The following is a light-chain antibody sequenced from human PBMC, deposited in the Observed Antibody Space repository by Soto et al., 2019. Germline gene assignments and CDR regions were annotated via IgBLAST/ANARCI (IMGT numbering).Light chain of an antibody. V-gene: IGLV3-21*02. J-gene: IGLJ1*01. CDR2: DDS. CDR1: SIGSKS. Sequence: SYGLTQSPSVSVAPGQTVSTTCGGSSIGSKSVHWYQQKPGQAPVLVVYDDSDRRSGIPERFSGSNSGNTATLTITRVEAGDEADYHCQVWDTRSEHYVFGAGTKVTVL. CDR3: QVWDTRSEHYV.